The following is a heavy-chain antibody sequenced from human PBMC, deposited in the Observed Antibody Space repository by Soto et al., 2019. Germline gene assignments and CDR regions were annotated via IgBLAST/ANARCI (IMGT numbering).Heavy chain of an antibody. J-gene: IGHJ4*02. CDR2: TKSKTDGGTT. CDR3: TASLDY. V-gene: IGHV3-15*07. CDR1: GFSFSNAW. Sequence: EVQLVESGGGLVKPGGSLRLTCAASGFSFSNAWMNWVRQAPGKGLEWVGRTKSKTDGGTTDYAAPVKGRFTISRDESKNTLYLQMNSLKTEDTAVYYCTASLDYWGQGTLVTVSS.